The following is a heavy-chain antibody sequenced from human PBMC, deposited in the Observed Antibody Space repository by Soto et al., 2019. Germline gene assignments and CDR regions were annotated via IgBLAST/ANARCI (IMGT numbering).Heavy chain of an antibody. Sequence: GGSLRLSCAASGFTFSSYSMNWVRQAPGKGLEWVSSISSSSSYIYYADSVKGRFTISRDNAKNSLYLQMNSLRAEDTAVYYCARAKRSSSVYYYGMDVWRQGTTVTVSS. J-gene: IGHJ6*02. CDR2: ISSSSSYI. D-gene: IGHD6-6*01. CDR3: ARAKRSSSVYYYGMDV. V-gene: IGHV3-21*01. CDR1: GFTFSSYS.